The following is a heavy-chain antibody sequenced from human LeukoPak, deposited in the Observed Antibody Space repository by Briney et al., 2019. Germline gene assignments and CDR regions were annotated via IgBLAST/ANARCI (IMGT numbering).Heavy chain of an antibody. CDR3: ARGGGVAGTWYWFDP. CDR2: FYYSDIT. D-gene: IGHD6-19*01. CDR1: GGSISNYF. V-gene: IGHV4-59*12. Sequence: PSETLSPTCTVSGGSISNYFWSWIRQPPGKGLECIGFFYYSDITYYNPSLKSRVTISVDTSKNQFSLKLSSVTAADTAVYYCARGGGVAGTWYWFDPWGQGTLVTVSS. J-gene: IGHJ5*02.